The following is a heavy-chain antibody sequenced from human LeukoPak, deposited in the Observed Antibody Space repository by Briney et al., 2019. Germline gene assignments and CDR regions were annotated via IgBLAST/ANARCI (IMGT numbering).Heavy chain of an antibody. D-gene: IGHD2-2*02. J-gene: IGHJ4*02. CDR1: GFTFDDYA. CDR2: ISWDGGST. Sequence: SGGSLGLSCAASGFTFDDYAMHWVRQAPGKGLEWVSLISWDGGSTYYADSVKGRFTISRDNSKNSLYLQMNSLRAEDTALYYCAGGSRIPAAISYWGQGTLVTVSS. V-gene: IGHV3-43D*03. CDR3: AGGSRIPAAISY.